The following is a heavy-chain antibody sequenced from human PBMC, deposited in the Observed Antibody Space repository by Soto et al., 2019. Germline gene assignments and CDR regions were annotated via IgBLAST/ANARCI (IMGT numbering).Heavy chain of an antibody. CDR2: ISSDGRST. J-gene: IGHJ4*02. Sequence: AGGSLRLSCSVSGFSLSSYAMHWVRQAPGKGLEYASSISSDGRSTYYAASVKGRFTISRDNSKNMLYLQMSGLRPEDTAIYYCVKDRFIDYWGQGTPVTVSS. D-gene: IGHD3-16*01. CDR3: VKDRFIDY. CDR1: GFSLSSYA. V-gene: IGHV3-64D*06.